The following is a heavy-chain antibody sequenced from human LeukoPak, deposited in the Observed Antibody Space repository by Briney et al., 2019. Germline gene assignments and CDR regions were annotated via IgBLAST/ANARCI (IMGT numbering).Heavy chain of an antibody. V-gene: IGHV4-39*01. CDR3: ARGTYYYDRARPTDAFDI. D-gene: IGHD3-22*01. Sequence: PSETLSLTCTVSGGSISSSSYYWGWIRQPPGKGLEWIGSIYYSGSTYYNPSLKSRVTISVDTSKNQFSLKLSSVTAADTAVYYCARGTYYYDRARPTDAFDIWGQGTMVTVSS. CDR2: IYYSGST. CDR1: GGSISSSSYY. J-gene: IGHJ3*02.